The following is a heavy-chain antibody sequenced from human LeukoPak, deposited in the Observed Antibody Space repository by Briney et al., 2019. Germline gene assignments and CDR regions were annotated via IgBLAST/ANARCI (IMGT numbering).Heavy chain of an antibody. D-gene: IGHD2-15*01. J-gene: IGHJ4*02. V-gene: IGHV3-21*01. CDR2: ISGSRGYI. CDR3: ARDLLYDY. Sequence: GGSLRLSCAASGFTFSSYSMCWVRQAPGKGLEWVSSISGSRGYIYYADSVKGRFIISRDNAKNSLYLQMNSLRDEDTAVYYCARDLLYDYRGQGTLVTVSS. CDR1: GFTFSSYS.